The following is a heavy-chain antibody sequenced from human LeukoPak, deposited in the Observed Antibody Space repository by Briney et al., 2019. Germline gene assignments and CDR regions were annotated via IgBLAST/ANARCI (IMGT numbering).Heavy chain of an antibody. V-gene: IGHV3-33*01. CDR1: GFTFSSYG. D-gene: IGHD3-22*01. J-gene: IGHJ4*02. CDR2: IWYDGSNK. CDR3: ARDSGPYYDSSDNEPPNFDY. Sequence: PGGSLRLSCAASGFTFSSYGMHWVRQAPGKGLEWVAVIWYDGSNKYYADSVKGRFTISRDNSKNTLYLQMNSLRAEDTAVYYCARDSGPYYDSSDNEPPNFDYWGQGTLVTVSS.